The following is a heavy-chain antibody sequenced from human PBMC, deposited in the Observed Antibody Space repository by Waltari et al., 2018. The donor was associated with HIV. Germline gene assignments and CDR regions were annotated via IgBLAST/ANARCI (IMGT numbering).Heavy chain of an antibody. CDR2: ISGSGADS. CDR3: AKAFSDNTAYYYDF. J-gene: IGHJ4*02. Sequence: EVHLLESGGGLVQRGGSRRPSCAASVLAYVSYALTWVRQSPGRGLEWVSAISGSGADSFYADSVKGRFSISRDNSKNTVYLQMNNLRAADTAIYYCAKAFSDNTAYYYDFWGRGTRVTVAS. D-gene: IGHD3-22*01. V-gene: IGHV3-23*01. CDR1: VLAYVSYA.